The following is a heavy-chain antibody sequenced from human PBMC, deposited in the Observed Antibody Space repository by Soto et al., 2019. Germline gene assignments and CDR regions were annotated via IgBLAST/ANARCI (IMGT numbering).Heavy chain of an antibody. J-gene: IGHJ4*02. CDR3: ARVTAGSGIYQIDS. V-gene: IGHV3-21*02. CDR1: GFPFSSFS. CDR2: IGRVSTYI. Sequence: VQLVESGGGLVKPGGSLRLSCVASGFPFSSFSLNWVRQAPGKGLEWVSSIGRVSTYIYYADAVRGRFTVSRDNAKNSVYLQMNGLTAEDSGIYYCARVTAGSGIYQIDSWGQGTLVTVSS. D-gene: IGHD3-10*01.